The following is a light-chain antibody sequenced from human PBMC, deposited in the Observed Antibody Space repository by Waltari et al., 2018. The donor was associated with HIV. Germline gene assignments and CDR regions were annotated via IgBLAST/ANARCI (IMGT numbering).Light chain of an antibody. CDR2: RNN. V-gene: IGLV10-54*04. Sequence: QAGLTQPPSMSETLGQTATLTCTGTSNNVGKHGAPCLHQPLGHPPKPLSYRNNNRPSGISERFSASRSGNTASLTITGLQPEDEADYYCSAWDRSVSVWVFGGGTKLTVL. CDR3: SAWDRSVSVWV. CDR1: SNNVGKHG. J-gene: IGLJ3*02.